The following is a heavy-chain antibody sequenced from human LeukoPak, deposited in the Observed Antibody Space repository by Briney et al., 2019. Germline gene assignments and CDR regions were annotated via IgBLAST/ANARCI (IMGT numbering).Heavy chain of an antibody. D-gene: IGHD1-1*01. CDR1: GGTFSSYA. Sequence: SVKVSCKASGGTFSSYAISWVRQAPGQGLGWMGGIIPIFGTANYAQKFQGRVTITTGESTSTAYMELSSLRSEDTAVYYCASGTPGPYEAFDIWAKGQWSPSLQ. J-gene: IGHJ3*02. CDR2: IIPIFGTA. CDR3: ASGTPGPYEAFDI. V-gene: IGHV1-69*05.